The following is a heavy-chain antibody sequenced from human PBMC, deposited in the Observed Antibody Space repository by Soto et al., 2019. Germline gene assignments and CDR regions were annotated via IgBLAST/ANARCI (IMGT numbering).Heavy chain of an antibody. CDR1: GGSISSYY. D-gene: IGHD3-10*01. V-gene: IGHV4-59*01. J-gene: IGHJ4*02. CDR3: ARGSMVRGGKLDY. Sequence: QVQLQESGPGLVKPSETLSLTCTVSGGSISSYYWSWIRQPPGKGLEWIGYIYYSGSTNYNPSLKSRVTISVDTSKNQFSLKLSSVTAADTAVYYCARGSMVRGGKLDYWGQGTLVTVSS. CDR2: IYYSGST.